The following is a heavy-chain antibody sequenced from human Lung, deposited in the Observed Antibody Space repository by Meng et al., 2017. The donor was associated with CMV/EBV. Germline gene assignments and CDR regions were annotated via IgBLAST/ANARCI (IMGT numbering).Heavy chain of an antibody. V-gene: IGHV3-30*04. CDR2: ISYDGSNK. D-gene: IGHD3-3*01. Sequence: SCAASGFTFSSYAMHWVRQAPGKGLEWVAVISYDGSNKYYADSVKGRFTISRDNSKNTLYLQMNSLRAEDTAVYYCARDLRPMYYDFWSGFGAWXQGNLVTGTS. CDR1: GFTFSSYA. J-gene: IGHJ5*02. CDR3: ARDLRPMYYDFWSGFGA.